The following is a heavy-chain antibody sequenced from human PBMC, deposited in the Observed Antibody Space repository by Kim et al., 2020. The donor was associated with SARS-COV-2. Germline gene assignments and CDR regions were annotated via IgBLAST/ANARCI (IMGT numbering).Heavy chain of an antibody. J-gene: IGHJ4*02. CDR2: ISGSGGST. CDR3: AKDFGFVEITIFGVVTSPQYYFDY. CDR1: GFTFSSYA. V-gene: IGHV3-23*01. Sequence: GGSLRLSCAASGFTFSSYAMSWVRQAPGKGLEWVSAISGSGGSTYYADSVKGRFTISRDNSKNTLYLQMNSLRAEDTAVYYCAKDFGFVEITIFGVVTSPQYYFDYWGQGTLVTVSS. D-gene: IGHD3-3*01.